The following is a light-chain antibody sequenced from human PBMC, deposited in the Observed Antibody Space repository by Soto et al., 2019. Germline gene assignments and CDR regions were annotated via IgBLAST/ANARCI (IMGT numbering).Light chain of an antibody. J-gene: IGKJ4*01. CDR1: QRVSSN. Sequence: EIVMTQSPASLSVSPGERGTLSCRASQRVSSNLGWYQQKPGQAPRLLIYDASTRATGIPARFSGSGSGTEYTLTISSLQSEDSAVYYCQQCSWHPFTVTFGGGTKVEIK. V-gene: IGKV3-15*01. CDR2: DAS. CDR3: QQCSWHPFTVT.